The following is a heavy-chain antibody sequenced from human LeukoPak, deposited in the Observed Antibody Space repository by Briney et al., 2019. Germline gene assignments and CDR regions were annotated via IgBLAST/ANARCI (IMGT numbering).Heavy chain of an antibody. Sequence: SETLSLTCTVSGGSISNYYWSWIRQPPGKGLEWIGYIYYSGSTNYNPSLKSRVTISVDTSKNQFSLKLSSVTAADTAVYYCARAAYGGNSYAFDIWGQGTMVTVSS. J-gene: IGHJ3*02. CDR2: IYYSGST. CDR1: GGSISNYY. D-gene: IGHD4-17*01. CDR3: ARAAYGGNSYAFDI. V-gene: IGHV4-59*01.